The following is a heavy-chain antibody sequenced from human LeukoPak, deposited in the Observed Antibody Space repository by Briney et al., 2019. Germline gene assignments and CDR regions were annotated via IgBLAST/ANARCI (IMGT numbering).Heavy chain of an antibody. V-gene: IGHV3-9*01. Sequence: GGSLRLSCAAYGFTFDGYAMHWVRQAPGKGLEWVSGISWNSGSIGYADSVKGRFTISRDNAKNSLYLQMNSLRAEDTALYYCAKERGDYWGQGTLVTVSS. CDR2: ISWNSGSI. CDR1: GFTFDGYA. CDR3: AKERGDY. J-gene: IGHJ4*02.